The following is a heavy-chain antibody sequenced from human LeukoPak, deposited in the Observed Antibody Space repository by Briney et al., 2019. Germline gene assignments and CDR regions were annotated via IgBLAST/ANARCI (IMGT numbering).Heavy chain of an antibody. CDR2: IRYDGSNK. Sequence: PGGSLRLSCAASGFTFSSYGMYWVPQAPGKGLGGVAFIRYDGSNKEYGDSVKGRFTISRDNSKNTLYLQMNSLRAEDTAVYYCAKMATDLYFDYWGQGTLVTVSS. V-gene: IGHV3-30*02. CDR1: GFTFSSYG. CDR3: AKMATDLYFDY. J-gene: IGHJ4*02. D-gene: IGHD5-24*01.